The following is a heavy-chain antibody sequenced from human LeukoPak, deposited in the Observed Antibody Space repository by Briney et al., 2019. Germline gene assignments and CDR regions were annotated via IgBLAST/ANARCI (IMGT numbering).Heavy chain of an antibody. V-gene: IGHV3-23*01. CDR3: AKGESHPKYYFDY. CDR2: ISGSDGST. D-gene: IGHD3-10*01. CDR1: GFTFSTYA. J-gene: IGHJ4*02. Sequence: GGSLRLSCAASGFTFSTYAMRWVRQAPGKGLEWVSSISGSDGSTYYADSVKGRFTISRDNSKNTLYLQMNSLRAEDTAVYYCAKGESHPKYYFDYWGQGTLVTVPS.